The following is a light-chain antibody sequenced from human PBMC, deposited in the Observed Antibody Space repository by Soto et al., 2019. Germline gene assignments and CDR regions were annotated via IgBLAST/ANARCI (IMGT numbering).Light chain of an antibody. Sequence: DIQMTQSPSSLSVSVGDRVTITCRASQNIAGYLNWYQQKPGKAPELLIYGSSTLQSGVPSSFSGSGSGTDFTLTISSLQPEDFATYYCQQTYITPYTCGQGTNLEIK. CDR3: QQTYITPYT. J-gene: IGKJ2*01. CDR1: QNIAGY. V-gene: IGKV1-39*01. CDR2: GSS.